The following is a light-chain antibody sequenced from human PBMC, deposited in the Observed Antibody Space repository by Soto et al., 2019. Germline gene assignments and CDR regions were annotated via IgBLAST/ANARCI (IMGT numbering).Light chain of an antibody. CDR3: QQYNDNWT. J-gene: IGKJ1*01. Sequence: DIQMTQSPSTLSASVGDRVTITCRASQSISSWLAWYQQKPGTAPNLLIYKASTLQSGLPSRFSGSGSGTEFTLTISSLQPDDSATYYCQQYNDNWTFGQVTTVEIK. V-gene: IGKV1-5*03. CDR1: QSISSW. CDR2: KAS.